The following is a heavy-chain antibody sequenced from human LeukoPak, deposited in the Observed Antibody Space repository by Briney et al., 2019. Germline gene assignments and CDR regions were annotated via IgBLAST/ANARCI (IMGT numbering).Heavy chain of an antibody. J-gene: IGHJ6*03. Sequence: GGSLRLSCAASGFTFSGYTMNWVRQAPGKGLEWVSYISSSSSTIYYADSVKGRFTISRDNAKNSLYLQMNSLRAEDTAVYSCARGNSYMDVWGKGTTVTVSS. V-gene: IGHV3-48*01. CDR3: ARGNSYMDV. CDR1: GFTFSGYT. CDR2: ISSSSSTI.